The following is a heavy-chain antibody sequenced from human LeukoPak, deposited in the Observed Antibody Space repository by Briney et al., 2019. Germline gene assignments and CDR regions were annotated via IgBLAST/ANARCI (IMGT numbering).Heavy chain of an antibody. CDR3: ASPYYYGSGSYYPYYYYGMDV. Sequence: SVKVSCKASGRTFSSYAISWVRQAPGQGLEWMGRIIPILGIANYAQKFQGRVTITADKSTSTAYMELSSLRSEDTAVYYCASPYYYGSGSYYPYYYYGMDVWGQGTTVTVSS. CDR1: GRTFSSYA. J-gene: IGHJ6*02. V-gene: IGHV1-69*04. CDR2: IIPILGIA. D-gene: IGHD3-10*01.